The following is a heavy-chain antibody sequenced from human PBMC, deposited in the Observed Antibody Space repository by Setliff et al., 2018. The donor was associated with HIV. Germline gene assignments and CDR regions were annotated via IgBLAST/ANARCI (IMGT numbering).Heavy chain of an antibody. CDR1: GDSISGNYY. V-gene: IGHV4-39*01. CDR2: VFSGGSS. J-gene: IGHJ4*02. D-gene: IGHD3-10*01. Sequence: PSETLSLTCTVSGDSISGNYYWAWIRQPPGKGLEWIATVFSGGSSEYNPSLWSRVTISVDTSKNQFYLKMDSVTAADTAFYYCARYGPASVIWFGYLDYWGPGMSVTVSS. CDR3: ARYGPASVIWFGYLDY.